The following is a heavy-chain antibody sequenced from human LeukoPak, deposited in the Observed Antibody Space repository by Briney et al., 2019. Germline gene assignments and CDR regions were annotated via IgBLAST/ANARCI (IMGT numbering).Heavy chain of an antibody. Sequence: PAGGSLRLSCAASGFIFSSDSMKWVRQAPGKGLEWVSYISTSSTIYYADSVKGRFTISRDNAKNSLYLQMNSLRAEDTAVYYCARQPNDLTYGYDYWGQEPWSPSP. CDR1: GFIFSSDS. CDR3: ARQPNDLTYGYDY. J-gene: IGHJ4*01. V-gene: IGHV3-48*01. D-gene: IGHD3-16*01. CDR2: ISTSSTI.